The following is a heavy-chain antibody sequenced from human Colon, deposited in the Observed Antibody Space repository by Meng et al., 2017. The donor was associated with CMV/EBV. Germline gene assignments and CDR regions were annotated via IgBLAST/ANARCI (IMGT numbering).Heavy chain of an antibody. V-gene: IGHV3-30*04. J-gene: IGHJ4*02. Sequence: SGVTFSSYAMHWVRQAPGKGLEWVAVISYDGSNKYYADSVKGRFTISRDNSKNTLYLQMNSLRAEDTAVYYCARDGSGIVGATNYFDYWGQGTLVTVSS. CDR3: ARDGSGIVGATNYFDY. CDR2: ISYDGSNK. CDR1: GVTFSSYA. D-gene: IGHD1-26*01.